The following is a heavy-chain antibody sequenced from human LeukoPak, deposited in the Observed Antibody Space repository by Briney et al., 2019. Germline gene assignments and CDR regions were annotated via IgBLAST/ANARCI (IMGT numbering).Heavy chain of an antibody. D-gene: IGHD2-2*01. V-gene: IGHV4-59*01. J-gene: IGHJ4*02. CDR2: IYYSAPS. CDR3: AREGGYQLLLGDYFDF. Sequence: PQTLSPTSTVSVASITSYYCSCNRHPPGNGLPKIGYIYYSAPSSYNPSLNSLVSISIVTSKNQFSLHLSSLTAADTAVYYCAREGGYQLLLGDYFDFWGQGPLVTVSS. CDR1: VASITSYY.